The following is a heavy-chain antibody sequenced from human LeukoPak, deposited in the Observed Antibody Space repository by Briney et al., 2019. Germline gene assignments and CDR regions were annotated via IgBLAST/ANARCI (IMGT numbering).Heavy chain of an antibody. CDR2: IDSSGDII. CDR1: DFTFSTYE. Sequence: GGSLRLSCAASDFTFSTYEMNWVRQAPGKGLEWIAYIDSSGDIIYYADSVKGRFTISRDNANNSLYLQMDSLRAEDTAVYYCARSRSTLIVVVHNWLDPWGQGTLVTVSS. CDR3: ARSRSTLIVVVHNWLDP. V-gene: IGHV3-48*03. J-gene: IGHJ5*02. D-gene: IGHD3-22*01.